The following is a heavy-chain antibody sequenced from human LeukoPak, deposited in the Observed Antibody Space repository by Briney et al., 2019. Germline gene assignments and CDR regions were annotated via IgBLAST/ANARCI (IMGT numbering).Heavy chain of an antibody. CDR2: IYHSGST. V-gene: IGHV4-39*01. CDR1: GGSISSSSYY. D-gene: IGHD2-2*01. J-gene: IGHJ6*02. Sequence: PSETLSLTCTVSGGSISSSSYYWGWIRQPPGKGLEWIGSIYHSGSTYYNPSLKSRVTISVDTSKNQFSLKLSSVTAADTAVYYCARGYCSSTSCYALYYYYGMDVWGQGTLVTVSS. CDR3: ARGYCSSTSCYALYYYYGMDV.